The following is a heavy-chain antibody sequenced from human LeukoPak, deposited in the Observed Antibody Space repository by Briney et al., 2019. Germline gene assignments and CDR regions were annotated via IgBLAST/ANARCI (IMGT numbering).Heavy chain of an antibody. D-gene: IGHD6-6*01. Sequence: SETLSLTCTVSGGSISSGGYYWSWIRQHPGKGLEWIGYIYYSGSTYYYPSLKSRVTISVDTSKNQFSLKLSSVTAADTAVYYCARDQEQLGVDYWGQGTLVTVSS. V-gene: IGHV4-31*03. J-gene: IGHJ4*02. CDR3: ARDQEQLGVDY. CDR1: GGSISSGGYY. CDR2: IYYSGST.